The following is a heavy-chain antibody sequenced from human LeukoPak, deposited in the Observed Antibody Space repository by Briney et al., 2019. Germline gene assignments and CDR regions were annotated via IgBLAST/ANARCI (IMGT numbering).Heavy chain of an antibody. V-gene: IGHV3-30*02. D-gene: IGHD1-14*01. CDR3: AKGFTGRDAFDI. J-gene: IGHJ3*02. CDR1: GFTFSSYG. Sequence: GGSLRLSCAASGFTFSSYGMHWVRQAPGKGLEWVAFIRYDVSNKYYADSVKGRFTISRDNSKNTLYVQMNSLRAEDTAVYYCAKGFTGRDAFDIWGQGTMVTVSS. CDR2: IRYDVSNK.